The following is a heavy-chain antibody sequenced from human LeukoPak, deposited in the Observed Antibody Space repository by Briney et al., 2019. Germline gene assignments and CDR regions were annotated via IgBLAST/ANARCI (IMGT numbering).Heavy chain of an antibody. V-gene: IGHV1-2*02. J-gene: IGHJ4*02. CDR2: ISPKNGVT. CDR1: GYTFTGYY. Sequence: GASVKVSCRASGYTFTGYYIHWMRQAPGQGLEWMGWISPKNGVTNYAQDLQGRVTMTRDTSINTAYMELSRLTSDDTAVYYCARDVLFRGAHRFDSWGQGTLVTVSS. CDR3: ARDVLFRGAHRFDS. D-gene: IGHD3-16*01.